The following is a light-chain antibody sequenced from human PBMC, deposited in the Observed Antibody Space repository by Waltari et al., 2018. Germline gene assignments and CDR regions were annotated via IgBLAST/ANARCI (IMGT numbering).Light chain of an antibody. CDR3: SSQSSTDVVL. CDR1: SNDVGGYNS. Sequence: QSALTQPASVSGSPGQSVTISCVGTSNDVGGYNSVSWYQEHPGQAPRVIIYDVSDRPSGVSDRFSGSKSGNTASLTISGLQAEDEADYYCSSQSSTDVVLFGGGTKLTVL. CDR2: DVS. J-gene: IGLJ2*01. V-gene: IGLV2-14*01.